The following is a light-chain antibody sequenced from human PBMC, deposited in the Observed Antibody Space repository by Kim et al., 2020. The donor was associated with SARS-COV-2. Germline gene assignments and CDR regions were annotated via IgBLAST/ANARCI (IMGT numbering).Light chain of an antibody. CDR1: SGHSNNI. V-gene: IGLV4-60*03. CDR3: EAWDSNRRV. J-gene: IGLJ3*02. Sequence: SSVKLTCILSSGHSNNIIAWHQHQPGKAPRYLMKLEGSGSYNKGSGVPDRFSGASSGADRYLTISNLQSEDEADYYCEAWDSNRRVFGGGTQLTVL. CDR2: LEGSGSY.